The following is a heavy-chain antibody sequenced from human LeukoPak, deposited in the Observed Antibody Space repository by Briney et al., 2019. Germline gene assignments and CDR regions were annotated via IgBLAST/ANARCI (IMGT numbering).Heavy chain of an antibody. CDR2: INAGNGNT. J-gene: IGHJ5*02. CDR3: ARDVVRGVIIGFDP. Sequence: ASVSVSCKASGYTFTSYAMHWGREAPGQRVEWMGWINAGNGNTKYSQNFQGRVTITRDTSASTAYMQLSSLRSEHTAVYYCARDVVRGVIIGFDPWGQGPLVTVSS. D-gene: IGHD3-10*01. V-gene: IGHV1-3*01. CDR1: GYTFTSYA.